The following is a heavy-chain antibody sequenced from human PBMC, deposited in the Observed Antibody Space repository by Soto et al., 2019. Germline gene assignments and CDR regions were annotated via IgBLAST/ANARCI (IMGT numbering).Heavy chain of an antibody. J-gene: IGHJ5*01. V-gene: IGHV3-7*03. CDR1: GFTFSKHC. CDR3: ARARGVDS. CDR2: IKADGSEK. D-gene: IGHD3-16*01. Sequence: EVHLVESGGGLVQPGGSLRLSCAGSGFTFSKHCMNWVSQAPGKGLEWVANIKADGSEKYYVDSVKGRFTISRDNAKNSLYLQMTSLRAEDTAVYSCARARGVDSWGQGTLVTGSS.